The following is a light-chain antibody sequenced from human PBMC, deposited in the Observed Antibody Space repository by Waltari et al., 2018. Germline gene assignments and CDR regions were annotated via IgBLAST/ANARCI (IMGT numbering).Light chain of an antibody. V-gene: IGKV1-9*01. CDR2: AAS. CDR3: QQFNSYPIT. CDR1: QGISSS. J-gene: IGKJ5*01. Sequence: DIQLTQSPSFLSASVGARVTITCRASQGISSSLAWYHQKPGKAPKLLIYAASTLQSGVPSRFSGSGSGTEFTLTISSLQPEDFATYYCQQFNSYPITFGQGTRLEIK.